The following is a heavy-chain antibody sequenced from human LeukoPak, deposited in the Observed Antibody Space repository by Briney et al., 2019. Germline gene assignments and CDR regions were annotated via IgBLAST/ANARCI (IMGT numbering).Heavy chain of an antibody. J-gene: IGHJ4*02. V-gene: IGHV3-53*01. D-gene: IGHD2-21*02. CDR2: IYSGGST. CDR1: GFTVSSNY. Sequence: GGSLRLSCAASGFTVSSNYMSWVRQAPGKGLEWVSVIYSGGSTYYADSVKGRFTISRDNSKNTLYLQMNSLRAEDTAVYYCAKSYCGGDCRDYWGQGTLVTVSS. CDR3: AKSYCGGDCRDY.